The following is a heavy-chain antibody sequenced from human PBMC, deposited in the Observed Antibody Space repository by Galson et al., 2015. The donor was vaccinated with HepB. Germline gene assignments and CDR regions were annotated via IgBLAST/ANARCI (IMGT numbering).Heavy chain of an antibody. J-gene: IGHJ6*02. V-gene: IGHV1-69*13. Sequence: SVTVSCKASGGTFSSYAISWVRQAPGQGLEWMGGIIPIFGTANYAQKFQGRVTITADESTSTAYMELSSLRSEDTAVYYCAREGLWFGERRDYYYYGMDVWGQGTTVTVSS. CDR1: GGTFSSYA. D-gene: IGHD3-10*01. CDR3: AREGLWFGERRDYYYYGMDV. CDR2: IIPIFGTA.